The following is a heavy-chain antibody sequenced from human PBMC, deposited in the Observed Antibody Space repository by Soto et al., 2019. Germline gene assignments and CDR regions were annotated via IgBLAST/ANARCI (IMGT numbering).Heavy chain of an antibody. J-gene: IGHJ6*02. CDR1: GYSVSDYF. CDR2: INPKTAAT. V-gene: IGHV1-2*02. Sequence: ASVKVSCKASGYSVSDYFIQWVRQAPGQGLEWVAWINPKTAATNYAKKFQGRVSLTWDTSFSTAYMELTRLRPDDTAVYYCARIKWGLDYYNGMDVWGQGTTVTVSS. CDR3: ARIKWGLDYYNGMDV. D-gene: IGHD1-26*01.